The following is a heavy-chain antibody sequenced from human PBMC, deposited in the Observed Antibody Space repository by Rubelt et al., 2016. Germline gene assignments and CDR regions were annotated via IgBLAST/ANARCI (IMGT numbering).Heavy chain of an antibody. J-gene: IGHJ4*02. Sequence: QLQLQESGPGLVKPSETLSLTCTVSGGSISSSSYYWGWIRQPPGKGLEWIGSIYYSGSTYYNPVLKRRVAISVDTSKKQFSLKLSSVTAADTAVYYCARPNYPNYGGINYWGQGTLVTVSS. D-gene: IGHD4-23*01. V-gene: IGHV4-39*01. CDR2: IYYSGST. CDR3: ARPNYPNYGGINY. CDR1: GGSISSSSYY.